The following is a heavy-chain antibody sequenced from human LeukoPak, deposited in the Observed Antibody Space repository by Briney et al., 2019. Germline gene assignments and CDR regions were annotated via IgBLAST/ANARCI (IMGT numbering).Heavy chain of an antibody. D-gene: IGHD6-19*01. CDR2: ISYDGSNK. CDR1: GFTFSSYA. CDR3: ARGFESSGWYCDY. J-gene: IGHJ4*02. V-gene: IGHV3-30-3*01. Sequence: GGSLRLSCAASGFTFSSYAMHWVRQAPGKGLEWVAVISYDGSNKYYADSVKGRFTISRGNSKNTLYLQINSLRAEDTAVYYCARGFESSGWYCDYWGQGTLVTVSS.